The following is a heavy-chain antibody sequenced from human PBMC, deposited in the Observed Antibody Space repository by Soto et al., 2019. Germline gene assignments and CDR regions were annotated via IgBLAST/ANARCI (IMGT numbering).Heavy chain of an antibody. J-gene: IGHJ6*02. V-gene: IGHV1-69*12. Sequence: QVQLVQSGAEVKKPGSSVKVSCKASGGTFSSYAISWVRQAPGQGLEWMGGIIPSFGTANYAQRFQGRVTITADESTSTGNTELSGWRSEDKAVYYCAGDEGAYDYAYDMYVWGQGTTVTVSS. CDR1: GGTFSSYA. CDR3: AGDEGAYDYAYDMYV. CDR2: IIPSFGTA. D-gene: IGHD7-27*01.